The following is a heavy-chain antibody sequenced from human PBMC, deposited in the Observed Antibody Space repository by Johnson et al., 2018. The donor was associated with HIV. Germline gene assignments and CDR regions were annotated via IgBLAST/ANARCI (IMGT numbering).Heavy chain of an antibody. D-gene: IGHD2-15*01. J-gene: IGHJ3*01. CDR3: AGVGVDDAFDF. Sequence: VQLVESGGGLVQPGGSLRLSCAASGFTFSSYDMHWVRQATGKGLEWVSAIGTAGDTYYPGSVKGRFTISRDNAKNSLFLQMYSLRAEVTAWDSCAGVGVDDAFDFWGQGTMVTVSS. V-gene: IGHV3-13*01. CDR2: IGTAGDT. CDR1: GFTFSSYD.